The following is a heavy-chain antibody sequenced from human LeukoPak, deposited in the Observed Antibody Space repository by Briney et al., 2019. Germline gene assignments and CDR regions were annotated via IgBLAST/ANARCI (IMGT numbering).Heavy chain of an antibody. J-gene: IGHJ4*01. D-gene: IGHD2-2*01. CDR3: ARIGHDLYQTFGF. CDR1: GVTFRAYW. CDR2: IHQHGSKE. V-gene: IGHV3-7*03. Sequence: GRSLRLSCTPSGVTFRAYWMGWVRQAPGQGLEWVANIHQHGSKETYLDSVKGRFTISRDNAKRTIYLQMNSLRAEDTAIYYCARIGHDLYQTFGFWGDGNLITVSS.